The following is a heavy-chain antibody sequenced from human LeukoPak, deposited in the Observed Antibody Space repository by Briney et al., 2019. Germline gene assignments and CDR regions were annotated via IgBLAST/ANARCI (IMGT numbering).Heavy chain of an antibody. CDR3: AFLDIYDGSGCYKGYFNY. D-gene: IGHD3-22*01. CDR1: GYTFTSYG. V-gene: IGHV1-24*01. Sequence: ASVKVSCKASGYTFTSYGISWVRQAPGQGLEWMGGFDPEDGETIYAQKFQGRVAMTEDTSTDTAYMELSTLRSEDTAVYYCAFLDIYDGSGCYKGYFNYWGQGTLVTVSS. J-gene: IGHJ4*02. CDR2: FDPEDGET.